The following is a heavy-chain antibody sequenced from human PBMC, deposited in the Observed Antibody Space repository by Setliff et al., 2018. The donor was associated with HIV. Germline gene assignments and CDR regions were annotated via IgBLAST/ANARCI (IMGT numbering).Heavy chain of an antibody. Sequence: GGSLRLSCGASGFTFSNHWMYWVRQAPGKGLVWVSRINGDGSITSYADSVKGRFTISRDNAKNTLYLQMNSLRAEDTAVYYCARPYSYGYVPRDYYGMDVWGQGTTVTVSS. D-gene: IGHD5-18*01. CDR3: ARPYSYGYVPRDYYGMDV. J-gene: IGHJ6*02. CDR2: INGDGSIT. CDR1: GFTFSNHW. V-gene: IGHV3-74*01.